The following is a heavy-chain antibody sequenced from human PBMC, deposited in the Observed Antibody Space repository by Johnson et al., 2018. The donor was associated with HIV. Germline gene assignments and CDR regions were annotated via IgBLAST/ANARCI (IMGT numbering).Heavy chain of an antibody. J-gene: IGHJ3*02. CDR1: GFTFSTYG. CDR2: ISGSGGST. Sequence: QVQLVESGGGVVQPGRSLRLSCAASGFTFSTYGMHWVRQAPGKGLEWVSAISGSGGSTYYADSVKGRFTISRDNSKNTLYLQMNSLRAEDTAVYYCARAMRWPNSFDIRGQGTMVTVS. V-gene: IGHV3-NL1*01. CDR3: ARAMRWPNSFDI. D-gene: IGHD5-24*01.